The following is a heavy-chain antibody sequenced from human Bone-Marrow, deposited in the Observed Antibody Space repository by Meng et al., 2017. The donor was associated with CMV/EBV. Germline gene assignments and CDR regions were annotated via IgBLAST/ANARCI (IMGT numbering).Heavy chain of an antibody. Sequence: APVKVSCKASGGTFSSYAINWVRQATGQGLEWMGWMNPNSGNTGYAQKFQGRVTITRNTSISTAYMELSSLRSEDTAVYYCARWVNRLDYYYYGMDVWGQGTTVTVSS. J-gene: IGHJ6*02. D-gene: IGHD1/OR15-1a*01. CDR3: ARWVNRLDYYYYGMDV. CDR2: MNPNSGNT. CDR1: GGTFSSYA. V-gene: IGHV1-8*03.